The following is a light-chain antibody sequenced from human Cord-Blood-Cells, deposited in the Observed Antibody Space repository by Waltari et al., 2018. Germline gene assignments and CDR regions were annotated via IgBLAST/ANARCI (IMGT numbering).Light chain of an antibody. Sequence: EIVLTQSPATLSVSPGERATLSCRASQSVSSFLAWYHQKPGQAPRLLIYDASARATGVHARFSGNGSGTEFTLTISSMQSEDFAVYYCQKYNKWPPEITFGPGTKVEIK. J-gene: IGKJ3*01. CDR2: DAS. V-gene: IGKV3-15*01. CDR3: QKYNKWPPEIT. CDR1: QSVSSF.